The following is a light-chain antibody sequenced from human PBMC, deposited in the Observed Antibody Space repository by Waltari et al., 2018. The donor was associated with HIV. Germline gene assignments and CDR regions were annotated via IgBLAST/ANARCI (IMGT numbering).Light chain of an antibody. CDR2: YDD. Sequence: QSVLTQPPSVSEAPRQRVTISCSGSSSNIGNHAVNWYQQLPGKPPKLLIYYDDLLASGVSDRFSGSKSGTSASLAISGLQSEDESDYYCAAWDDSLNGVVFGGGTKLTVL. V-gene: IGLV1-36*01. J-gene: IGLJ2*01. CDR3: AAWDDSLNGVV. CDR1: SSNIGNHA.